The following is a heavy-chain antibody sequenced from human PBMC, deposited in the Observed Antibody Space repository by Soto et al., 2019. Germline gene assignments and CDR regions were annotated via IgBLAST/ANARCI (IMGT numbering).Heavy chain of an antibody. CDR1: GYTFTSYA. CDR2: INAGNGNT. CDR3: ARGEIAARPDGGYYYYGMDV. Sequence: ASVKVSCKASGYTFTSYAMHWVRQAPGQRLEWMGWINAGNGNTKYSQKFQGRVTITRDTSASTAYMELSSLRSEDTAVYYCARGEIAARPDGGYYYYGMDVWGQGTTVTVSS. V-gene: IGHV1-3*01. D-gene: IGHD6-6*01. J-gene: IGHJ6*02.